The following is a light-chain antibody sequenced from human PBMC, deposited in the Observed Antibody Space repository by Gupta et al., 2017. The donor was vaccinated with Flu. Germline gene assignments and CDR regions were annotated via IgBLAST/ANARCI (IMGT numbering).Light chain of an antibody. CDR2: DVI. J-gene: IGLJ3*02. Sequence: ITISCTGSSRDIGGYNLVSWYQQHPGEGPNLLIYDVIKRPSGVSHRFSGSKSGNTASLTIAGLQAEDEADYYCCSYVGSSVYVVFGGGTKVTVL. V-gene: IGLV2-23*02. CDR3: CSYVGSSVYVV. CDR1: SRDIGGYNL.